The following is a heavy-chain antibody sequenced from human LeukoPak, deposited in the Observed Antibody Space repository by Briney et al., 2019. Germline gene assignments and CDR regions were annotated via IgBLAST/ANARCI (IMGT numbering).Heavy chain of an antibody. CDR2: TSTSGDST. D-gene: IGHD6-19*01. J-gene: IGHJ4*02. CDR3: AKVLSSGWGNFDY. Sequence: PGGSLRLSCAASGFTFSSYAITWVRQAPGKGLEWVSSTSTSGDSTFYADSVKGRFSISRDNSKNTLYLQMNSLRADDTAVYYCAKVLSSGWGNFDYWGQGTLVTVFS. V-gene: IGHV3-23*01. CDR1: GFTFSSYA.